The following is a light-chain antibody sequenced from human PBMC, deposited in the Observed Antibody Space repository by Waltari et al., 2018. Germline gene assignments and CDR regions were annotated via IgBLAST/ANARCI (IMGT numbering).Light chain of an antibody. CDR1: SSDVGGYNY. Sequence: QSALTQPASVSGSPGQSITISCTGTSSDVGGYNYFSWYQQNPGKAPKLMIYDVSNRPSGVSNRFSGSKSGNTASLTISGLQAEDEADYYCSSYTSSSTLEDVFGTGTKVTVL. J-gene: IGLJ1*01. CDR3: SSYTSSSTLEDV. V-gene: IGLV2-14*03. CDR2: DVS.